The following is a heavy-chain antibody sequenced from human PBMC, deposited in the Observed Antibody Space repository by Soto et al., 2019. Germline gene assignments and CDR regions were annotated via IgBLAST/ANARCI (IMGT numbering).Heavy chain of an antibody. V-gene: IGHV4-4*02. CDR3: ARDRRRSNTGIDP. Sequence: SDTQSRTCACSGDTITSSTWWIWGRQPPGKGLQWIGDIYHSGSTNYNPSLRSRVTIAVQKSKNQFSLKLTSVTAADTAIYFCARDRRRSNTGIDPWGQGTLVNVAS. J-gene: IGHJ5*02. CDR2: IYHSGST. CDR1: GDTITSSTW. D-gene: IGHD1-26*01.